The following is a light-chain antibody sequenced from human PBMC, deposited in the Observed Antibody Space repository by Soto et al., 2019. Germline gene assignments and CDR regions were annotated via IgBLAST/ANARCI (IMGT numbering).Light chain of an antibody. V-gene: IGKV1-9*01. CDR1: RGISSY. J-gene: IGKJ2*01. CDR3: QQLDSYPYT. Sequence: DIQLTQSPSFLSDSVGDRVTITCRASRGISSYLAWFQQIPGKPPKLVIYAASTLQPGVPSRFSGGGSGTEFTLTISSLQPEDCATYYCQQLDSYPYTFGQGTKLEIK. CDR2: AAS.